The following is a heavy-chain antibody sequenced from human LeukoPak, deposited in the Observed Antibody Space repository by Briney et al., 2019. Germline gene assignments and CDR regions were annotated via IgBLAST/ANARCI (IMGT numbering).Heavy chain of an antibody. D-gene: IGHD6-19*01. CDR1: GFTFSCYA. CDR2: ISWNSGSI. Sequence: GGSLRLSCAASGFTFSCYAMSWVRQAPGKGLEWVSGISWNSGSIGYADSVKGRFTISRDNAKNSLYLQMNSLRAEDTALYYCAKVLRGSGWRELFDYWGQGTLVTVSS. J-gene: IGHJ4*02. CDR3: AKVLRGSGWRELFDY. V-gene: IGHV3-9*01.